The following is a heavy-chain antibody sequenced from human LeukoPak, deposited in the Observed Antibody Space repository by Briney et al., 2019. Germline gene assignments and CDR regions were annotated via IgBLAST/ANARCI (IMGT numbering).Heavy chain of an antibody. CDR2: IVVGSGNT. CDR1: GFTFTSSA. J-gene: IGHJ6*02. V-gene: IGHV1-58*02. D-gene: IGHD6-6*01. Sequence: SVQVSCKASGFTFTSSAMQWVRQARGQRLEWIGWIVVGSGNTNYAQTFQERVTITRDMSTSTAYMELSSLRSEDTAVYYCAAAYSSSSDYGMDVWGQGTTVSDSS. CDR3: AAAYSSSSDYGMDV.